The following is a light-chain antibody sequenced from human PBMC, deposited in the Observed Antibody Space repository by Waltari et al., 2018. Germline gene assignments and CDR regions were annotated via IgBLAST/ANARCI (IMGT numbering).Light chain of an antibody. CDR2: DVR. Sequence: QSALTQPTSVSGSPGQSITISCTGTSRDVGFYNYVSWYQQYPGKVPRLMIYDVRQRPSGIPSLFSGSKSGNTASLTISGLQADDEADYYCNSYTGSSSWVFGGGTKLTVL. V-gene: IGLV2-14*01. CDR1: SRDVGFYNY. J-gene: IGLJ3*02. CDR3: NSYTGSSSWV.